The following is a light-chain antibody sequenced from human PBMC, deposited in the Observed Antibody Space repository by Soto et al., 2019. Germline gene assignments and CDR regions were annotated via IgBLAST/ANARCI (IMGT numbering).Light chain of an antibody. CDR2: GAS. V-gene: IGKV3-20*01. Sequence: EIALTQSPGPLSLSPGERATISWEASQSVSNSYLAWYQQKNGQAPRLIIYGASRRATGIPDRFSGSGSGTEVNLTITGLQPEDFAVYYCQQYNGWPWTFGLGTKVDIK. CDR3: QQYNGWPWT. J-gene: IGKJ1*01. CDR1: QSVSNSY.